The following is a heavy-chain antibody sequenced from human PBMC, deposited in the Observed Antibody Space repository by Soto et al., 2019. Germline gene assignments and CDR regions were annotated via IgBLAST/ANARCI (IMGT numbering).Heavy chain of an antibody. J-gene: IGHJ4*02. CDR3: AKDGRGSGSHYNSFGY. V-gene: IGHV3-53*01. CDR1: GFTVGNNY. CDR2: IYSTGTK. D-gene: IGHD3-10*01. Sequence: EVQLVESGGGLIQPGGSLKLSCAASGFTVGNNYMSWVRQAPGKGLEWVSLIYSTGTKKYADSVKGRFTVSRDNAKNTLYLQMTSLRAEDTAVYYCAKDGRGSGSHYNSFGYWGQGTLVTVSS.